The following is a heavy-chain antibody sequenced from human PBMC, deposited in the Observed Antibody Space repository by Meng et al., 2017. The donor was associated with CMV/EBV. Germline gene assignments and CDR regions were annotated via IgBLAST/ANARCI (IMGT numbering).Heavy chain of an antibody. V-gene: IGHV3-66*02. J-gene: IGHJ4*02. CDR2: IYSGGST. CDR1: GFTVSSNY. Sequence: GGSLRLSCAASGFTVSSNYMSWIRQAPGKGLEWVSVIYSGGSTYYADSVKGRFTISRDNSKNTLYLQMNSLRAEDTAVYYCARDLSIAARPLWGQGTLVTVSS. CDR3: ARDLSIAARPL. D-gene: IGHD6-6*01.